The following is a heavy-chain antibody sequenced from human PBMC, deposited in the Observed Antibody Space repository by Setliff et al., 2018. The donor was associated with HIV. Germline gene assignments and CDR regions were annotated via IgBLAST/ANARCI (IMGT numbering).Heavy chain of an antibody. V-gene: IGHV4-34*01. D-gene: IGHD5-18*01. CDR2: FNHGRST. CDR1: GGSFSGYY. CDR3: ARSPGVDTNMAFDY. Sequence: PSETLSLTCAVYGGSFSGYYWSWIRQPPGKGLEWIGEFNHGRSTNNNPSLKSRVTISGDTSKSQVSLKLSSVTAADTAVYYCARSPGVDTNMAFDYWGRGTLVTVSS. J-gene: IGHJ4*02.